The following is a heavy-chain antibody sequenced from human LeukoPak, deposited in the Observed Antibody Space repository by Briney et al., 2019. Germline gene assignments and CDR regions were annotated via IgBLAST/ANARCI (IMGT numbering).Heavy chain of an antibody. J-gene: IGHJ4*02. V-gene: IGHV3-74*01. CDR1: GFTFTTHW. Sequence: GGSLRLSCGASGFTFTTHWIHWVRQAPGKGLVWVSRIKPDGSDTNYADSVKGRFTISRDNAKNTVYLQMNSLRAEDTAVYYCARDLTTVDTPRGWLGYWGQGTLATVSS. CDR2: IKPDGSDT. D-gene: IGHD4-23*01. CDR3: ARDLTTVDTPRGWLGY.